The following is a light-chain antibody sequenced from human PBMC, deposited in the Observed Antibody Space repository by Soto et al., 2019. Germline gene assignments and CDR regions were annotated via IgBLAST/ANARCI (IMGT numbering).Light chain of an antibody. CDR1: QSIDIW. Sequence: DIQMTQSPSTLSASVGDRVTITCRASQSIDIWFAWYQQKPGKAPKLLIYKASSLESGVPSRFSGSGSGTEFTLTISSLQPDDFATYYCQQYKTYPYTFGQGTKLEIK. CDR3: QQYKTYPYT. V-gene: IGKV1-5*03. J-gene: IGKJ2*01. CDR2: KAS.